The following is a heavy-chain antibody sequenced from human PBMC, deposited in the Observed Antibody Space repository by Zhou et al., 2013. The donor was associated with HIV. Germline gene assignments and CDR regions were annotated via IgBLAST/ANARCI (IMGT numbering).Heavy chain of an antibody. CDR3: ARSPKDGEYADGRFDP. D-gene: IGHD4-17*01. Sequence: QVHLVQSGAEVKKPGSSVKVSCKASGGTISSYAFSWVRQAPGQGLEWMGRIIPIFGTTNYAQKFQDRVTINADESTSTAYMELRSLRSDDTAVYYCARSPKDGEYADGRFDPWGQGTLVTVSS. J-gene: IGHJ5*02. V-gene: IGHV1-69*12. CDR1: GGTISSYA. CDR2: IIPIFGTT.